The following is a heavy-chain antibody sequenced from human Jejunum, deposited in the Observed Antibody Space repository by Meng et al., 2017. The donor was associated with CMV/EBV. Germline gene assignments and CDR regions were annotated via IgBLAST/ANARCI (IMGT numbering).Heavy chain of an antibody. CDR1: SDA. D-gene: IGHD2-2*01. Sequence: SDAMHWVRQAPGKGLEWVAIISYDGSNQYYADPVKGRFTISRDNSKNTLYLQMNSLRVEDTAVYFCVRAEGVVVPAAILFYYAMDVWGQGTTVTVSS. CDR3: VRAEGVVVPAAILFYYAMDV. CDR2: ISYDGSNQ. V-gene: IGHV3-30-3*01. J-gene: IGHJ6*02.